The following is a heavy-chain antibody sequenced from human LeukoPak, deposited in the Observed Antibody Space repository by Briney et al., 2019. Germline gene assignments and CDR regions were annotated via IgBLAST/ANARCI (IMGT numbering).Heavy chain of an antibody. CDR3: AKGGAAAGHYYYYYMDV. Sequence: PSETLSLTCTVSGGSISSYYWSWIRQPPGKGLEWIGYIYYSGSTNYNPSLKSRVTISVDTSKNQFSLKPSSVTAEDTAVYYCAKGGAAAGHYYYYYMDVWGKGTTVTISS. J-gene: IGHJ6*03. D-gene: IGHD6-13*01. CDR1: GGSISSYY. V-gene: IGHV4-59*01. CDR2: IYYSGST.